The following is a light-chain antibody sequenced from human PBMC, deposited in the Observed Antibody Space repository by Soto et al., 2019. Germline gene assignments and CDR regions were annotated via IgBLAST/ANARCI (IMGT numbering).Light chain of an antibody. CDR3: QQYGSAPLT. J-gene: IGKJ4*01. V-gene: IGKV3-20*01. CDR1: QSVSSSY. Sequence: EIVLTQSPAPLPLSPGERATLSFTASQSVSSSYLAWYQQKPGQAPWLLIYGASSRATGTPDRFSGSGSGTDFTLTISRLEPEDFAVYYCQQYGSAPLTFGGGTKVEIK. CDR2: GAS.